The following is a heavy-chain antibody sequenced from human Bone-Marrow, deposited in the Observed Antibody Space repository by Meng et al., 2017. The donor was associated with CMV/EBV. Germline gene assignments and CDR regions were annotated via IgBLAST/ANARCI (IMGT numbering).Heavy chain of an antibody. CDR3: AKGAPSTPIDY. V-gene: IGHV3-23*01. CDR2: ISGSGGST. Sequence: GEALKISCAASGFTFSSYAMSWVRQAPGKGLEWVSAISGSGGSTYYADSVKGRFTISRDNSKNTLYLQMNSLRAEDTAVYYCAKGAPSTPIDYWGQGTLVTVSS. J-gene: IGHJ4*02. CDR1: GFTFSSYA.